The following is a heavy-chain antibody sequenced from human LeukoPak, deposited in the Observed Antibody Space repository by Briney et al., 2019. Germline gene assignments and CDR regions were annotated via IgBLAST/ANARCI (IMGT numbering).Heavy chain of an antibody. Sequence: ASVKVSCKASGCTFSSYAISWVRQAPGQGLEWMGRIIPILGRANYAQKFQGRVTITADKSTSTAYMELSSLRSEDTAVYYCARANGMIESLDSWGQGTLVTVSS. D-gene: IGHD3-22*01. V-gene: IGHV1-69*04. CDR3: ARANGMIESLDS. J-gene: IGHJ4*02. CDR1: GCTFSSYA. CDR2: IIPILGRA.